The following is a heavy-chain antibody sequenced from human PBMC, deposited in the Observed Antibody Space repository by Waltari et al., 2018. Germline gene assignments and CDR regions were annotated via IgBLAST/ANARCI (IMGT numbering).Heavy chain of an antibody. CDR2: INHSGST. V-gene: IGHV4-34*01. J-gene: IGHJ4*02. CDR3: ARRQARLRCFDY. Sequence: QVQLQQWGAGLLKPSETLSLTCAVYGGSFSGYYWSWIRQPPGKGLEWIGEINHSGSTNYNPSLKSRVTISVDTSKNQFSLKLSSVTAADTAVYYCARRQARLRCFDYWGQGTLVTVSS. D-gene: IGHD4-17*01. CDR1: GGSFSGYY.